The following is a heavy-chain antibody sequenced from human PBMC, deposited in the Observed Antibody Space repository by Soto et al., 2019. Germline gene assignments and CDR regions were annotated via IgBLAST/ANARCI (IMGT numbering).Heavy chain of an antibody. J-gene: IGHJ6*02. CDR3: ARGLRFLFRGMDV. Sequence: GASVKVSCKASGYTFTGYYMHWVRQAPGQGLEWIGWINTNSGGTNYAQKFQGWVTMTRDTSISTAYMELSRLRFDDTAVYYCARGLRFLFRGMDVWGQGTTVTVSS. CDR1: GYTFTGYY. CDR2: INTNSGGT. V-gene: IGHV1-2*04. D-gene: IGHD3-3*01.